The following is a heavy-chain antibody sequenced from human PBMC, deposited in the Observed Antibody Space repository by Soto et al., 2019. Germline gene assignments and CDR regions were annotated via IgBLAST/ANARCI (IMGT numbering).Heavy chain of an antibody. CDR1: GLPFSSHA. CDR3: ASALRANDY. Sequence: EVQLLESGGGLVQPGGSLRLSCAASGLPFSSHAMSWVRQAPGKGLEWVSSISISGGNTYYADSVRGRFTISRDNSKNTVYLHMISLTAEDTAIYYCASALRANDYWGQGNLVTVS. CDR2: ISISGGNT. J-gene: IGHJ4*02. V-gene: IGHV3-23*01. D-gene: IGHD4-17*01.